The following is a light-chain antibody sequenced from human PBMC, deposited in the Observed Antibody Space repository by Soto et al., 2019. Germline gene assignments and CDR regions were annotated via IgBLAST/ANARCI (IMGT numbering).Light chain of an antibody. CDR1: QSVSDTY. Sequence: EIVLTQSPGTLSLSPGERATLSCRASQSVSDTYIAWYQQKPGQAPRLLIYGASSRATGMPDRFSGSGSGTDFTLTISRLEPEDFAVYYCQEYGSSPWTFGQGTKVELK. V-gene: IGKV3-20*01. CDR2: GAS. CDR3: QEYGSSPWT. J-gene: IGKJ1*01.